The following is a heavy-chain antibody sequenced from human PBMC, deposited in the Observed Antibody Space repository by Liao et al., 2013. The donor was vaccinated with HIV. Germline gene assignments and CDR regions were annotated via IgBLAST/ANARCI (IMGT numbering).Heavy chain of an antibody. J-gene: IGHJ4*02. Sequence: VQLQQWGAGLLQPSETLSLTCVVHGGSLSGFYWSWVRQPPGKGLEWIGEINHSGSSNYNPSLKSRVTISLDTSKNQLSLTLRSVTAADTAVYYCAANPAGDFWGQGTLVTVSS. CDR1: GGSLSGFY. CDR3: AANPAGDF. V-gene: IGHV4-34*02. CDR2: INHSGSS.